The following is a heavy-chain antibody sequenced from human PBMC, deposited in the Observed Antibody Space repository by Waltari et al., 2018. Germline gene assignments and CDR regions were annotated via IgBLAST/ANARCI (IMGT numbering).Heavy chain of an antibody. V-gene: IGHV3-21*02. J-gene: IGHJ6*02. CDR1: GFKFSAYA. D-gene: IGHD6-19*01. CDR2: IGSSSSFM. CDR3: AREGAEQWVVEDYGMDV. Sequence: EVQLVESGGGLVKLGGSLRLSCVASGFKFSAYAMNWVRQAPGKGLEWVSSIGSSSSFMDYADSVRGRFTVSRDNAKNTLYLQMDTLRAEDTAVYYCAREGAEQWVVEDYGMDVWAKGPRSPSP.